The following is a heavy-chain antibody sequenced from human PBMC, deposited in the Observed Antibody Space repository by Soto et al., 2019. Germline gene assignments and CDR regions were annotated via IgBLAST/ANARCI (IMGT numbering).Heavy chain of an antibody. Sequence: QVQLQQSVALLVKPSETLSLTCSVSGDSVNSSYWAWIRQSPGRAPEWVGYVFEFGSTGYHPSLTGRLTISMETSKNHVSLSLRSVTVADTGIYYCERLIEGYPPHNDFDPWGQGTLFTVSS. V-gene: IGHV4-59*02. D-gene: IGHD1-1*01. CDR3: ERLIEGYPPHNDFDP. CDR1: GDSVNSSY. J-gene: IGHJ5*02. CDR2: VFEFGST.